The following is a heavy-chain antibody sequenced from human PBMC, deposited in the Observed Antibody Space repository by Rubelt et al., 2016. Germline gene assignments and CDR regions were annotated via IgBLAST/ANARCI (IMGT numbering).Heavy chain of an antibody. V-gene: IGHV3-21*04. CDR1: GFTFSSYA. J-gene: IGHJ4*02. CDR2: ISSSSSYI. D-gene: IGHD6-13*01. Sequence: EVQLVESGGGLVQPGGSLRLSCAASGFTFSSYAMHWVRQAPGKGLEWVSSISSSSSYIYYADAVKGRFTSSRDNSRNTLYRQMNSMRAEDTAVYYCAKGHSNLDYWGQGTLVTVSS. CDR3: AKGHSNLDY.